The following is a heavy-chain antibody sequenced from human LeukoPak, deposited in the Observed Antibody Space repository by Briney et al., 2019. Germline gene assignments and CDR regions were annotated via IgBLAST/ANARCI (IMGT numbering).Heavy chain of an antibody. CDR1: GFSLNTGGVG. Sequence: RESGPTLVKPTQTLTLTCTFSGFSLNTGGVGVGWIRQPPGKALEWLALIYWNDDKRYSPSLKSRLTITKDTSKNKVVLTMTNMDPVDTATYYCANRRKGSFDPWGQGTLVTVSS. V-gene: IGHV2-5*01. J-gene: IGHJ5*02. CDR3: ANRRKGSFDP. CDR2: IYWNDDK.